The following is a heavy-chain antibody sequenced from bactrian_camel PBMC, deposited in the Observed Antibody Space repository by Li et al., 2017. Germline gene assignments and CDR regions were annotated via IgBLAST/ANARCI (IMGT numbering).Heavy chain of an antibody. D-gene: IGHD6*01. CDR3: AMEYGGSWCAGGGMSPDSISTFGH. J-gene: IGHJ6*01. CDR1: GYTVTAYC. Sequence: QVQLVESGGGSVQAGGSLTLSCLASGYTVTAYCMGWLRQAPGKEREAVAAHYTGTATTYVADSVKGRFTISHDRPKGTTHLRMNNLKADDSAMYYCAMEYGGSWCAGGGMSPDSISTFGHWGQGTQVTVS. CDR2: HYTGTATT. V-gene: IGHV3S1*01.